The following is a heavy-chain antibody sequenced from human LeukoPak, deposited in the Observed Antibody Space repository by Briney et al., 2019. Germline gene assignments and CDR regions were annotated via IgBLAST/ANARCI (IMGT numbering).Heavy chain of an antibody. J-gene: IGHJ4*02. D-gene: IGHD3-9*01. Sequence: SETLSLTCTVSGGSVSSSIYYWGWIRQPPGKGLEWIGSIYYSGSTSYNPSLKSRVTISVDTSKNQFSLKLTSVTAADTAVYYCASRNDILTVYVFDFWGQGTLVTVSS. V-gene: IGHV4-39*01. CDR1: GGSVSSSIYY. CDR2: IYYSGST. CDR3: ASRNDILTVYVFDF.